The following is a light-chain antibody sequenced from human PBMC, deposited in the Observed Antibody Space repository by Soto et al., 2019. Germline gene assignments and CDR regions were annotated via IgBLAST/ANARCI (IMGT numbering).Light chain of an antibody. Sequence: EIMMTQSPATLSVSPGERATLSCRASQSVSSNLAWYQQKPGQAPRLLIYGASTRATGIPARFSGSGPGTEFTLTITSLQSEDFATYYCQQASSFPYTFGQGTKLEIK. CDR1: QSVSSN. CDR3: QQASSFPYT. CDR2: GAS. J-gene: IGKJ2*01. V-gene: IGKV3-15*01.